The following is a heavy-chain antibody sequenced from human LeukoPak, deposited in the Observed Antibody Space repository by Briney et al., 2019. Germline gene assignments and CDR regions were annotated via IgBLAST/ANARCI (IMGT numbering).Heavy chain of an antibody. Sequence: SVKVSCKASGGTFSSYAISWVRQAPGQGLEWVGRIIPILGIANYAQKFQGRVTITADKSTSTAYMELSSLRSEDTAVYYCAGVIYGSGNNWFDPWGQGTLVTVSS. D-gene: IGHD3-10*01. CDR2: IIPILGIA. J-gene: IGHJ5*02. CDR3: AGVIYGSGNNWFDP. V-gene: IGHV1-69*04. CDR1: GGTFSSYA.